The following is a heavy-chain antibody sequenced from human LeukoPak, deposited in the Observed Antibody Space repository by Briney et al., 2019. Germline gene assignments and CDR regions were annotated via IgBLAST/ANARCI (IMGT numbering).Heavy chain of an antibody. CDR3: ARVGVMIAIPYWYFDL. CDR2: IYHRTST. Sequence: RPSETLSLTCTVSGYSISSGYYWCCSRQPPGKGLGGICSIYHRTSTYYNTSLKSRVIISVEASKNLVSLKLSSVTAADTALYYCARVGVMIAIPYWYFDLWGRGTLVTVSS. D-gene: IGHD3-22*01. J-gene: IGHJ2*01. CDR1: GYSISSGYY. V-gene: IGHV4-38-2*02.